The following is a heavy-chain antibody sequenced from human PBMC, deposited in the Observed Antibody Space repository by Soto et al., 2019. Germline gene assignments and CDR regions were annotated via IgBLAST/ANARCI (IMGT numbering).Heavy chain of an antibody. D-gene: IGHD2-15*01. CDR1: GFSFSSYT. Sequence: GGSLRLSCVASGFSFSSYTMHWVRQAPGRGLEWVSDISRSSSTIDYADSVKGRFTVSRDNAKNSLYLQMNSLRAEDTAVYYCARDREYCSGDKCYETGSAQWGQGTLDTVSS. CDR2: ISRSSSTI. CDR3: ARDREYCSGDKCYETGSAQ. J-gene: IGHJ4*02. V-gene: IGHV3-48*01.